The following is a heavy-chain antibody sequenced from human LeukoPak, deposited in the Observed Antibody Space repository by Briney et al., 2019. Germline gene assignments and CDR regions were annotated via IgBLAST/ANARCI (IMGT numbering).Heavy chain of an antibody. CDR3: VGDGGSESPTRDY. V-gene: IGHV1-18*01. J-gene: IGHJ4*02. Sequence: ASVKVSCKASGYAFGIYGISWVRQAPGQGLEWMAWISPYNGYTNYAQNLQARVTLTTDTSTSTAYMEMFSLRSDDTAVYYCVGDGGSESPTRDYWGQGTLVTVSS. CDR1: GYAFGIYG. D-gene: IGHD3-16*01. CDR2: ISPYNGYT.